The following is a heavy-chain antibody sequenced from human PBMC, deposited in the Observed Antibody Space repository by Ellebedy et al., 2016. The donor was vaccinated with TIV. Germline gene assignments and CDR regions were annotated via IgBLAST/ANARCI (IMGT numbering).Heavy chain of an antibody. CDR2: INSDGSST. D-gene: IGHD6-6*01. CDR1: GFTFSSYW. Sequence: GESLKISCAASGFTFSSYWMHWVRQAPGKGLVWVSRINSDGSSTSYADSVKGRFTISRDNAKNTLYLQMNSLRAEDTAVYYCASGSSIAAPSGGWGQGTLFTVSS. CDR3: ASGSSIAAPSGG. V-gene: IGHV3-74*01. J-gene: IGHJ4*02.